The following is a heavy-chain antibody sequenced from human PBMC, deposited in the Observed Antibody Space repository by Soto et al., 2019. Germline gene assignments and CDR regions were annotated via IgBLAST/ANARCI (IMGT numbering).Heavy chain of an antibody. CDR2: TSPSSLAT. CDR3: AREDAERATRFLDY. D-gene: IGHD2-21*01. CDR1: RYAFTGYY. Sequence: GASGKVSCKDSRYAFTGYYIHWVRQAPGQGLEWMGWTSPSSLATNYAQRFQGRVTMSRDRATSTVYMELSRLRSEDTAVYYCAREDAERATRFLDYWGQGTVVTVSS. J-gene: IGHJ4*02. V-gene: IGHV1-2*02.